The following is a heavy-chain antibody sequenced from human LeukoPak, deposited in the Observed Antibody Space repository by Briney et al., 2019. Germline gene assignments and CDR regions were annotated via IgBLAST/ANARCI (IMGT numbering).Heavy chain of an antibody. CDR2: INPNSGVT. D-gene: IGHD2-2*01. J-gene: IGHJ6*02. CDR3: ARDPPGGGEDMDV. CDR1: GYTFTGYY. Sequence: ASVKVSCKASGYTFTGYYFHWVRQAPGQGLERMGWINPNSGVTNYARKFQGRVTMTRDTSISTAYMELSRLTSDDTAVYYCARDPPGGGEDMDVWGQGTTVTVSS. V-gene: IGHV1-2*02.